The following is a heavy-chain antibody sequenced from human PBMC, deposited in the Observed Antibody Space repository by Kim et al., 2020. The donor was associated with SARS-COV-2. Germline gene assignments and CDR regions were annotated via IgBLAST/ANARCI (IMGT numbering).Heavy chain of an antibody. D-gene: IGHD2-15*01. V-gene: IGHV1-2*02. CDR1: GYIFTGYR. CDR2: ISPNSGAT. Sequence: ASVKVSCKASGYIFTGYRIQWARQAPGQGLEWMGSISPNSGATRFAQKFQGRVTMTRDTSINTAFLDLSRLTSDDTAVYFCARDPCTSDGCYGSSDHWGQ. J-gene: IGHJ4*02. CDR3: ARDPCTSDGCYGSSDH.